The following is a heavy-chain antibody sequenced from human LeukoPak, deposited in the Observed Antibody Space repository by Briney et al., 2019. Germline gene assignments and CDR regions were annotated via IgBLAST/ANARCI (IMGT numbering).Heavy chain of an antibody. D-gene: IGHD1-26*01. V-gene: IGHV4-59*01. J-gene: IGHJ4*02. CDR1: GGSISTFY. CDR2: IYYSGSA. Sequence: SETLSLTCTVSGGSISTFYWSWIRQPPGKGLEWIGYIYYSGSASYNPSLKSRVTISVDTSKNQFSLKLSSVTAADTAVYYCATVGAIRWGQGTLVTVSS. CDR3: ATVGAIR.